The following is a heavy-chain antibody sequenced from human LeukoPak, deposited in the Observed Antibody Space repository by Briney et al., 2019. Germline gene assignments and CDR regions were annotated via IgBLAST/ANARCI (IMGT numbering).Heavy chain of an antibody. J-gene: IGHJ3*02. Sequence: SQTLSLTCVISGDSVSRNIAAWTWIRQSPSRGLEWLGRPYYRSRWFYEYAVSVKGRISINLDTSKNQLSLEMNSVIPEDTAVYYCAIDLVVAGGGNAFDIWGQGTMVTVSS. CDR2: PYYRSRWFY. CDR1: GDSVSRNIAA. D-gene: IGHD6-13*01. V-gene: IGHV6-1*01. CDR3: AIDLVVAGGGNAFDI.